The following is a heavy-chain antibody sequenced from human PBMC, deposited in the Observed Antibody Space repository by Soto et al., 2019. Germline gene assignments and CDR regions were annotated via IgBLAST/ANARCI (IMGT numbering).Heavy chain of an antibody. V-gene: IGHV4-31*03. D-gene: IGHD5-12*01. CDR1: GGSISSGGYY. CDR3: ARKSRNVDIVATRYYYYYYMDV. Sequence: QVQLQESGPGLVKPSQTLSLTCTVSGGSISSGGYYWSWIRQHPGKGLEWIGYIYYSGSTYYNPSLKSRVTISVDTSKNQFSLKLSSVTAADTAVYYCARKSRNVDIVATRYYYYYYMDVWGKGTTVTVSS. J-gene: IGHJ6*03. CDR2: IYYSGST.